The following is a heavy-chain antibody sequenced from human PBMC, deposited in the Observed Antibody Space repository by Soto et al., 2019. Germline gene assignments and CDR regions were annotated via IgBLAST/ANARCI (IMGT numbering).Heavy chain of an antibody. Sequence: ASVKVSCKASGYTFTSYDINWVRQATGQGLEWMGWINPNSGNTGYAQKFQGRVTMTRNTSMSTAYMELSSLRSEDTAVYYCARFKGGAYGMDVWGQGTTVTVSS. J-gene: IGHJ6*02. CDR2: INPNSGNT. D-gene: IGHD2-15*01. V-gene: IGHV1-8*01. CDR3: ARFKGGAYGMDV. CDR1: GYTFTSYD.